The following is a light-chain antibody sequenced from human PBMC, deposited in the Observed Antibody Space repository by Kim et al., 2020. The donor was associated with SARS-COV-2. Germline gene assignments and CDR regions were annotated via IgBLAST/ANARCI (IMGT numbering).Light chain of an antibody. CDR2: GAS. CDR1: QSVSSSS. Sequence: SPAEIATLSCRASQSVSSSSLAWYQQKPGQAPRLLIYGASSRATGIPDRFSGSGSGTDFTLTISRLEPEDFAVYYCQQYDSSLWTFGQGTKVDIK. V-gene: IGKV3-20*01. CDR3: QQYDSSLWT. J-gene: IGKJ1*01.